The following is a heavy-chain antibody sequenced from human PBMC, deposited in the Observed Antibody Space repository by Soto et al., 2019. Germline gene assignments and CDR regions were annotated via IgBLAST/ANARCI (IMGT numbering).Heavy chain of an antibody. J-gene: IGHJ4*02. CDR2: IGPESGAT. CDR3: GRGRSGQIVVFY. Sequence: ASVKVSCKASGYTFTGHYIHWVRQAPEQGPEWMGEIGPESGATRYAQKFQGRVTMTRDMSITTVYMELNNLSPDDTAVYYCGRGRSGQIVVFYWGQGTPVTVSS. CDR1: GYTFTGHY. V-gene: IGHV1-2*02. D-gene: IGHD5-12*01.